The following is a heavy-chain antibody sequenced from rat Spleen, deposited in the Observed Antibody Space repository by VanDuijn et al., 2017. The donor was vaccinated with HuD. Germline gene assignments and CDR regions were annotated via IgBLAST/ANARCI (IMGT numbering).Heavy chain of an antibody. CDR1: GFPFSDYY. D-gene: IGHD1-9*01. CDR2: IRDDGGNT. Sequence: EVQLVESGGGLVQPGRSLKLSCAASGFPFSDYYMAWVRQAPAQGLEWVASIRDDGGNTYYRDSVKGRFTISRDNAKSTLYLQVDSLKSEDSATYFCVRHGYTRYYFDYWGQGVMVTVSS. V-gene: IGHV5-25*01. CDR3: VRHGYTRYYFDY. J-gene: IGHJ2*01.